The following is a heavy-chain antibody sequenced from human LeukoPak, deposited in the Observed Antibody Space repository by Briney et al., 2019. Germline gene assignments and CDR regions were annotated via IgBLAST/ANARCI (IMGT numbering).Heavy chain of an antibody. V-gene: IGHV4-39*07. D-gene: IGHD3-3*01. CDR1: GGSISSSSYY. CDR3: ARLLRY. J-gene: IGHJ4*02. CDR2: VYHNGST. Sequence: KPSETLSLTCTVSGGSISSSSYYWGWIRQPPGKGLEWIGTVYHNGSTYYNPSLKSRLTISVDTSKNQFSLKLSSVTAADTAVYYCARLLRYWGQGTLVTVSS.